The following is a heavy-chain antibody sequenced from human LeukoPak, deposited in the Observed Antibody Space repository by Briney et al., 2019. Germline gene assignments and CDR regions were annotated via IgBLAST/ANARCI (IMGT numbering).Heavy chain of an antibody. CDR2: IRKKGYGEIT. V-gene: IGHV3-49*03. CDR3: SRGLHDYGDSNYYFDQ. CDR1: GFTFGDDG. J-gene: IGHJ4*02. Sequence: PGRSLRLSCTASGFTFGDDGWSWFRQAPGKGLEWICFIRKKGYGEITDYAASVRGRFTISRDDAKSIAYLQMNSLKTEDTALYYCSRGLHDYGDSNYYFDQWGRGTLVTVSS. D-gene: IGHD4-17*01.